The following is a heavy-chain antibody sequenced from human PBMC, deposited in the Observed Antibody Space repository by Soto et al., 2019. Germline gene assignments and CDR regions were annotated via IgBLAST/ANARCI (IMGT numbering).Heavy chain of an antibody. D-gene: IGHD6-19*01. Sequence: QVQLVESGGGVVQPGRSLRLSCAASGFTFRTYGMHWVRQAPGKGLEWVAVISLDGSEKYFADSVKGRFAISRDNSKNTVFLQMNRLRDEATAVYYCAKDVYTPGWNLPFDPWGQGTLVIVSS. CDR2: ISLDGSEK. V-gene: IGHV3-30*18. J-gene: IGHJ5*02. CDR3: AKDVYTPGWNLPFDP. CDR1: GFTFRTYG.